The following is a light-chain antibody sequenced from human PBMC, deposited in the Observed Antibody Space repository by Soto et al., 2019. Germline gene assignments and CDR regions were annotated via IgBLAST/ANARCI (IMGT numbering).Light chain of an antibody. CDR1: QSINSW. CDR2: RAS. J-gene: IGKJ3*01. Sequence: DIQMTQSPSTLSASVGDRVTITCRASQSINSWLAWYQQKPGKAPKLLIYRASTLEGGVPPRFSGSGSGTEVPLTIIILQPDDFSPYYFHHYNRYSPTFGPAANVDIK. CDR3: HHYNRYSPT. V-gene: IGKV1-5*03.